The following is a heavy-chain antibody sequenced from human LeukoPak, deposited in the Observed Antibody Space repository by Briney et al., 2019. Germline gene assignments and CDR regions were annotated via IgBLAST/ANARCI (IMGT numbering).Heavy chain of an antibody. Sequence: PGGSLRLSCAASGFTFDDYGMSWVRQAPGKGLEWVSGINWNGVSTVYADSVKGRFTISIDNAKNSLYLQMNSLRAEDTALYSCAREIAPLVVAAAIGGYMDVWGKGTTVTVSS. CDR2: INWNGVST. D-gene: IGHD2-2*01. CDR1: GFTFDDYG. CDR3: AREIAPLVVAAAIGGYMDV. V-gene: IGHV3-20*04. J-gene: IGHJ6*03.